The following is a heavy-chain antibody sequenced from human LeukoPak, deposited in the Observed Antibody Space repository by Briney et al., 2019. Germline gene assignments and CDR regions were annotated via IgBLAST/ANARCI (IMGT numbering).Heavy chain of an antibody. J-gene: IGHJ4*02. D-gene: IGHD3-10*01. V-gene: IGHV1-18*01. CDR1: GYTFTSYG. CDR3: ARGGLRKRGSGSYRLPFDY. CDR2: ISAYNGNT. Sequence: ASVKVSCKASGYTFTSYGISWVRQAPGQGLEWMGWISAYNGNTNYAQKLQGRVTITRNTSISTAYMELSSLRSEDTAVYYCARGGLRKRGSGSYRLPFDYWGQGTLVTVSS.